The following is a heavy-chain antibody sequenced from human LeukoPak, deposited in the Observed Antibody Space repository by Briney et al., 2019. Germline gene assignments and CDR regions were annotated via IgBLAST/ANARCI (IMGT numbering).Heavy chain of an antibody. J-gene: IGHJ4*02. CDR1: GFIFTNYF. V-gene: IGHV3-7*01. CDR3: ATDRGWRTSGYYLYYFEY. CDR2: IKHDGSEK. D-gene: IGHD3-3*01. Sequence: GGSLRLSCAASGFIFTNYFMSWVRQAPGKGLEWVASIKHDGSEKYYVDSVRGRFTISRDNTMNSLYLQMSSLRAEDTAVYYCATDRGWRTSGYYLYYFEYWGQGTLVTYFS.